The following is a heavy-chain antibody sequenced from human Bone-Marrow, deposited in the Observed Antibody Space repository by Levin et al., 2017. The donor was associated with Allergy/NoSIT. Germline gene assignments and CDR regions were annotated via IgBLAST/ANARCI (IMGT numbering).Heavy chain of an antibody. V-gene: IGHV3-13*01. CDR1: GFTFSSYD. J-gene: IGHJ4*02. Sequence: PGGSLRLSCAASGFTFSSYDMHWVRQVTGKGLEWVSSIGTAGDTYYPDSVKGRFTISRENAKNSLYLQMNSLRVGDTAVYFCTRGWVGATGFSYWGQGTLVTVSS. CDR2: IGTAGDT. CDR3: TRGWVGATGFSY. D-gene: IGHD1-26*01.